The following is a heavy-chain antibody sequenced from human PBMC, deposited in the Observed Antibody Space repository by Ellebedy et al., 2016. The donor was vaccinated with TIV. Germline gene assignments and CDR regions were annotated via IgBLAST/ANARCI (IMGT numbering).Heavy chain of an antibody. CDR3: AKAHYDSPRAAVDY. V-gene: IGHV3-23*01. Sequence: GESLKISCAASGFTFNNYALTWVRQAPGKGLEWVSIITGAGGGTYYADSVKGRFTISRDISRNTLYLEMKTLRAEDTAVYYCAKAHYDSPRAAVDYWGQGTLVSVSS. J-gene: IGHJ4*02. D-gene: IGHD4-17*01. CDR2: ITGAGGGT. CDR1: GFTFNNYA.